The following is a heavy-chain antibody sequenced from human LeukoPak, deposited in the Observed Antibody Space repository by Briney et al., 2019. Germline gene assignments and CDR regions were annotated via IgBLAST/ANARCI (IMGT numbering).Heavy chain of an antibody. CDR2: ISGNGGST. CDR1: QFNFNKFG. V-gene: IGHV3-23*01. D-gene: IGHD5-18*01. J-gene: IGHJ6*03. CDR3: AKDLKAMAAVYYYYYMDV. Sequence: GSLRLSCATSQFNFNKFGMTWVRQAPGKGLEWVSSISGNGGSTQYADSVQGRFAISRDNSKNTLYLQMNSLRAEDTAVYYCAKDLKAMAAVYYYYYMDVWGKGTTVTVSS.